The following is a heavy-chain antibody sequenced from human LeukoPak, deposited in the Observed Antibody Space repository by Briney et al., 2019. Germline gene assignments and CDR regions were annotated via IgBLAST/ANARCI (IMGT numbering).Heavy chain of an antibody. V-gene: IGHV3-53*01. CDR1: GFTVSSNY. J-gene: IGHJ4*02. Sequence: PGGSLRLSCAASGFTVSSNYMSWVRQAPGKGLEWVSVIYSGGSTYYADSVKGRFTISRDNSKNTLYLQMNSLRAEDTAVYYCARVRIAVAGFDYWGQGTLVTVSS. D-gene: IGHD6-19*01. CDR2: IYSGGST. CDR3: ARVRIAVAGFDY.